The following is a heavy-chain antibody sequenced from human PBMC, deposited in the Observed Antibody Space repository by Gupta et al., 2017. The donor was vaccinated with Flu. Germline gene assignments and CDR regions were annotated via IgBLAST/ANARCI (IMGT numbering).Heavy chain of an antibody. D-gene: IGHD1-26*01. J-gene: IGHJ4*02. CDR2: ISGAGSVT. V-gene: IGHV3-23*01. CDR3: AKGGRSAFFDY. Sequence: FTFSTYAMSWVGQAPGEGPECVSDISGAGSVTYYADSVKGRFTISRDNSKNTLYLQMNSLRAEDTAVYYCAKGGRSAFFDYWGQGTLVSVSS. CDR1: FTFSTYA.